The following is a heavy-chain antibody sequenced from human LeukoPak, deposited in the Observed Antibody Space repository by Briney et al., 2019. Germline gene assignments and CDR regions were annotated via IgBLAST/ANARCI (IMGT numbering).Heavy chain of an antibody. D-gene: IGHD4-17*01. CDR2: IYYSGST. CDR3: AREGGTVPDY. J-gene: IGHJ4*02. CDR1: GGSINSYY. Sequence: PSETLSLTCTVSGGSINSYYWNWIRQPPGKGLEWIGYIYYSGSTNYNPSLRSRVTISLDTSKKQFSLKLSSVTAADTALYYCAREGGTVPDYWGQGTLVTVSS. V-gene: IGHV4-59*01.